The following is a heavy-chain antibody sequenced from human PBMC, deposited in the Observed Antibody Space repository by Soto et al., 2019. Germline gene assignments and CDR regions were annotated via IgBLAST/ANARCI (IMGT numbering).Heavy chain of an antibody. Sequence: EVQLVESGGGLVQPGGSLRLSCAASGFTVSSNYMSWVRQAPGKGLEWVSVIYSGGSTYYADSVKGRFTISRDNSKNTXXXXXXXLRAEDTAVYYCARENVAGYFDYWGQGTLVTVSS. CDR1: GFTVSSNY. CDR3: ARENVAGYFDY. D-gene: IGHD6-19*01. CDR2: IYSGGST. J-gene: IGHJ4*02. V-gene: IGHV3-66*01.